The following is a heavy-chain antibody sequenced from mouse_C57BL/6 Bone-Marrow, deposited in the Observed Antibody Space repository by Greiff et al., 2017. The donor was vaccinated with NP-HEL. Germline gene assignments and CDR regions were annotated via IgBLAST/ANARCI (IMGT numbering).Heavy chain of an antibody. CDR2: ISSGGDYI. CDR3: TRKGWAWFAY. J-gene: IGHJ3*01. Sequence: EVKLVESGEGLVKPGGSLKLSCAASGFTFSSYAMSWVRQTPEKRLEWVAYISSGGDYIYYADTVKGRFPISRDNARNTLYLQMSSLKSEDTAMYYCTRKGWAWFAYWGQGTLVTVSA. D-gene: IGHD3-3*01. CDR1: GFTFSSYA. V-gene: IGHV5-9-1*02.